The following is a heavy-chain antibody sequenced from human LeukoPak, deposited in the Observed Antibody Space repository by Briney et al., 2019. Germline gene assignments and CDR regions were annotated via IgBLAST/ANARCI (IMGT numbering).Heavy chain of an antibody. CDR3: AIPSGYSYGPYFQH. CDR2: INHSGST. D-gene: IGHD5-18*01. Sequence: KPSETLSLTCAVYGGSFSGYYWSWIRQPPGKGLEWIGEINHSGSTNYNPSLKSQVTISVDTSKNQFSLKLSSVTAADTAVYYCAIPSGYSYGPYFQHWGQGTLVTVSS. CDR1: GGSFSGYY. J-gene: IGHJ1*01. V-gene: IGHV4-34*01.